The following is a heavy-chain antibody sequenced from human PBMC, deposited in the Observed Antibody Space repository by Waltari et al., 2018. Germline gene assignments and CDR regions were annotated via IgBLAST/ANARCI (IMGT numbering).Heavy chain of an antibody. D-gene: IGHD1-26*01. Sequence: EVQLMESGGGLVQPGGSLRLSCVASGPAVRTSFMSWVRQAPGKGLEWVSAIFSGDTTYYTDSVKGRFSTSRDNSKNTLFLQMNSLRAEDTAVYYCARVARGTLYDAFDIWGQGTMVTVSS. V-gene: IGHV3-66*01. CDR2: IFSGDTT. CDR1: GPAVRTSF. J-gene: IGHJ3*02. CDR3: ARVARGTLYDAFDI.